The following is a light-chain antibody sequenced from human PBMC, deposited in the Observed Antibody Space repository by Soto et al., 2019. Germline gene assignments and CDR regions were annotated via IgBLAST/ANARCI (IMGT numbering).Light chain of an antibody. Sequence: EIVLTQSPATLSLSPGERATLSCRASQSVSSYLAWYQQKPGQAPRLLIFGASPRATGVPARFSGGGSGTLFTLTISSLQSEDFGIYYCQQYNTWPWTFGQGTKVDI. J-gene: IGKJ1*01. V-gene: IGKV3-15*01. CDR1: QSVSSY. CDR3: QQYNTWPWT. CDR2: GAS.